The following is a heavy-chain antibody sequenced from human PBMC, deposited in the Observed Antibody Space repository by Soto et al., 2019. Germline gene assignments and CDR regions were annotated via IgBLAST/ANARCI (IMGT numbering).Heavy chain of an antibody. V-gene: IGHV1-69*13. Sequence: SVKVSCKASGGTFSSYAISWVRQAPGQGLEWMGGIIPIFGTANYAQKFQGRVTITADESTSTAYMELSSLRSEDTAVYYCASTRAFGWLRLRYSFEIWGQGTKVSVSS. CDR1: GGTFSSYA. D-gene: IGHD3-9*01. CDR3: ASTRAFGWLRLRYSFEI. CDR2: IIPIFGTA. J-gene: IGHJ3*02.